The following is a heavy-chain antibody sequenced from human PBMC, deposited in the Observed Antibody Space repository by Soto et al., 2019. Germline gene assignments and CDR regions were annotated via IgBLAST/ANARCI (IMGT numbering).Heavy chain of an antibody. CDR2: IIPMFGTA. Sequence: QVQLVQSGAEVKKPGSSVKVSCKASEGTFSTDSISWVRQAPGQGLEWMGGIIPMFGTANNAQKFQGRVTITADESTSPAYMELSSLRSEDTAVYFCAREIDGYYGMDVWGQGTTVTVAS. CDR1: EGTFSTDS. CDR3: AREIDGYYGMDV. V-gene: IGHV1-69*12. J-gene: IGHJ6*02.